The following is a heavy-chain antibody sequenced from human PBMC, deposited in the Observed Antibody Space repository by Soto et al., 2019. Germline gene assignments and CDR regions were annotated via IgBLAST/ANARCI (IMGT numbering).Heavy chain of an antibody. CDR3: ARSRPTDLDYGDYVDYYYYDMDV. V-gene: IGHV3-53*01. CDR1: GFTVSSNY. J-gene: IGHJ6*02. Sequence: GGSLRLSCAASGFTVSSNYMSWVRQAPGKGLEWVSVIYSGGSTYYADSVKGRFTISRDNSKNTLYLQMNSLRAEDTAVYYCARSRPTDLDYGDYVDYYYYDMDVWGQGTTVTVSS. D-gene: IGHD4-17*01. CDR2: IYSGGST.